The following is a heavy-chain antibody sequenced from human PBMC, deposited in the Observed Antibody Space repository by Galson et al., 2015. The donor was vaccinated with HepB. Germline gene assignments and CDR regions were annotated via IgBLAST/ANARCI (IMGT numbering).Heavy chain of an antibody. J-gene: IGHJ4*02. CDR2: ISSASYTI. CDR3: ARDLGVVVTASPGY. Sequence: SLRLSCAASGFTFSDYSMNWVRQAPGKGLEWVAYISSASYTISYADSVKGRFTISRDNAKNSLYLQMNSLRDEDTAVYYCARDLGVVVTASPGYRGQGTLVTVSS. V-gene: IGHV3-48*02. D-gene: IGHD2-21*02. CDR1: GFTFSDYS.